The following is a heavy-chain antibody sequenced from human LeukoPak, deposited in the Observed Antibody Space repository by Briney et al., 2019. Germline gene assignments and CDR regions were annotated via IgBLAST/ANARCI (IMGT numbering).Heavy chain of an antibody. Sequence: SETLSLTCTVSGGSISSYYWSWIRQPPGKGLEWIGYIYYSGSTNYNPSLKSRVTIPVDTSKNQFSLRLSSVTAADTAVYYCAREHYYDSSGYYSAFDIWGQGTMVTVSS. J-gene: IGHJ3*02. D-gene: IGHD3-22*01. V-gene: IGHV4-59*01. CDR3: AREHYYDSSGYYSAFDI. CDR2: IYYSGST. CDR1: GGSISSYY.